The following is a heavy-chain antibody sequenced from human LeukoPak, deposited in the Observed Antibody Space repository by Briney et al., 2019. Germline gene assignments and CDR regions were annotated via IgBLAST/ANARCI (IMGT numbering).Heavy chain of an antibody. V-gene: IGHV3-21*01. CDR1: AFTFSDYT. D-gene: IGHD3-16*02. Sequence: GGTLRLSCAASAFTFSDYTMIWVRQAPGKGLEWVSCITTGSTYIYYADSVKGRFTISRDNAKNSLYPQMTSLRAEDTAVYYCARHRTASDYWGQGTLVTVSS. CDR2: ITTGSTYI. CDR3: ARHRTASDY. J-gene: IGHJ4*02.